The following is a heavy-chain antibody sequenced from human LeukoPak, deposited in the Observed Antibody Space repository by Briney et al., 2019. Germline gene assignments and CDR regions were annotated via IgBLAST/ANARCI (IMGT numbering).Heavy chain of an antibody. J-gene: IGHJ5*02. Sequence: PSEPLSLTCTVSGGSISSSSYYWGWIRQPPGKGLEWIGSSYYSGPTYYNPSLKSRVTISIDTSKNQFSLKLSSVTAADTAVYYCARGTVGYCRCGSCQGWFDPWGQGTLVTVSS. CDR3: ARGTVGYCRCGSCQGWFDP. CDR1: GGSISSSSYY. V-gene: IGHV4-39*07. D-gene: IGHD2-15*01. CDR2: SYYSGPT.